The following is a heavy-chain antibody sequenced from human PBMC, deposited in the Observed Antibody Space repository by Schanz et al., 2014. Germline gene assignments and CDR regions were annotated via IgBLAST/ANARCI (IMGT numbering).Heavy chain of an antibody. V-gene: IGHV1-3*01. CDR3: ARDRRRYCSTASCLHDNWFDP. J-gene: IGHJ5*02. CDR2: INAANGNT. CDR1: GYSFISHA. D-gene: IGHD2-2*01. Sequence: QVQLVQSGAEVKKPGASVKVSCKASGYSFISHAIHWVRQAPGQRLEWMGWINAANGNTNYAQKVQGRVTMTTDTSTGTAYMELRSLRSDDTAVYYCARDRRRYCSTASCLHDNWFDPWGQGTLVIVSS.